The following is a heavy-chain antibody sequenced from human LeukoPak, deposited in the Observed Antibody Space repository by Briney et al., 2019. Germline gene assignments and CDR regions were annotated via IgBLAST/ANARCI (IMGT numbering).Heavy chain of an antibody. Sequence: ASVKVSCQASGYTFTGYYMHWVRQATGQGLEWMGWINPNSGGTNYAQKFQGMVTMTGDTSISTAYMELSRLRSDDTAVYYCARDVGLGGYDLGANFDYWGQGTLVTVSS. V-gene: IGHV1-2*02. CDR2: INPNSGGT. CDR3: ARDVGLGGYDLGANFDY. CDR1: GYTFTGYY. J-gene: IGHJ4*02. D-gene: IGHD5-12*01.